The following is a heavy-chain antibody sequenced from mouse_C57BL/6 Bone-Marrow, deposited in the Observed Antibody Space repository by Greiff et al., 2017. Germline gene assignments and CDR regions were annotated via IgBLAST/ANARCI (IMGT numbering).Heavy chain of an antibody. Sequence: VQRVESGAELAKPGASVKLSCKASGYTFTSYWMHWVKQRPGQGLEWIGYINPSSGYTKYNQKFKDKATLTANKSSSTAYMQLSSLTSEDSAVYYCARYRLRRCSWFAYWGQGTLVTVTA. CDR2: INPSSGYT. CDR1: GYTFTSYW. J-gene: IGHJ3*01. V-gene: IGHV1-7*01. CDR3: ARYRLRRCSWFAY. D-gene: IGHD2-4*01.